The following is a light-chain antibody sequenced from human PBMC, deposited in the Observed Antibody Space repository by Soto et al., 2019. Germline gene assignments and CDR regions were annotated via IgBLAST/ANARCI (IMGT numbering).Light chain of an antibody. Sequence: QSVLTQPPSVSGPPGQRVTISCTGSSSNIGAGYDVHWYQQLPRTAPKLLIFASYNRPSGVPDRFSGSKSGTSASLVITGLQAEDEAEYYCQSYDSSLSGYVFGIGTKLTVL. CDR1: SSNIGAGYD. CDR3: QSYDSSLSGYV. V-gene: IGLV1-40*01. J-gene: IGLJ1*01. CDR2: ASY.